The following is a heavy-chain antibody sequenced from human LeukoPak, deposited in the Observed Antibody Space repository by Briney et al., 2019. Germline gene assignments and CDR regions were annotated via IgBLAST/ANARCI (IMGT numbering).Heavy chain of an antibody. J-gene: IGHJ4*02. CDR3: ARGSRGYYYDFDY. CDR2: TYSGGST. Sequence: PGGSLRLSCAASGFIFSSYSMNWVRQAPGKGLEWVSLTYSGGSTYYADSVKGRFTISRDNSRNTLYLQMNSLRAEDTAVYYCARGSRGYYYDFDYWGQGTLVTVSS. D-gene: IGHD3-22*01. V-gene: IGHV3-66*01. CDR1: GFIFSSYS.